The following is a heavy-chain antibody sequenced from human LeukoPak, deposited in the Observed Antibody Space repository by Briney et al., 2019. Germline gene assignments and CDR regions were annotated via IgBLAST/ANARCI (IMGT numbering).Heavy chain of an antibody. J-gene: IGHJ4*02. V-gene: IGHV3-48*01. D-gene: IGHD5-18*01. Sequence: GGSLRLSCAASGFTFSRYSMKWVRQAPGKGLEWVSYISSSGSTIYYAESVKGRFTISRDNAKNSLYLQMNSLRAEDTAVYYCARGRGYSYDTDYWGQGTLVIVSS. CDR1: GFTFSRYS. CDR3: ARGRGYSYDTDY. CDR2: ISSSGSTI.